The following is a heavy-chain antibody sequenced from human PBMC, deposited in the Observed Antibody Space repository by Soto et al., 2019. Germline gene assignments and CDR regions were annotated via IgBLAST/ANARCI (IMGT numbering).Heavy chain of an antibody. V-gene: IGHV2-26*01. D-gene: IGHD3-16*01. Sequence: GSGPTLVNPTETLTLTCTVSGFSLSNARMGVSWIRQPPGKALEWLAHIFSNDEKSYSTSLKSRLTISKDTSKSQVVLTMTNMDPVDTATYYCARIQRTDLRWYFDYWGQGTLVTVSS. CDR2: IFSNDEK. CDR1: GFSLSNARMG. CDR3: ARIQRTDLRWYFDY. J-gene: IGHJ4*02.